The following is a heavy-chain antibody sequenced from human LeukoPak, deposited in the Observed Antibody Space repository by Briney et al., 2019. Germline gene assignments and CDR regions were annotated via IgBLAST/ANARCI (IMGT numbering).Heavy chain of an antibody. J-gene: IGHJ5*02. CDR2: IYTSGST. D-gene: IGHD1-26*01. CDR1: GGSISSGSYY. V-gene: IGHV4-61*02. Sequence: SQTLSLTCTVSGGSISSGSYYWSWIRQPAGKGLEWIGRIYTSGSTNYNPSLKSRVTISVDTSKNQFSLKLSSVTAADTAVYYGARVAGGGWFDPWGQGTLVTVSS. CDR3: ARVAGGGWFDP.